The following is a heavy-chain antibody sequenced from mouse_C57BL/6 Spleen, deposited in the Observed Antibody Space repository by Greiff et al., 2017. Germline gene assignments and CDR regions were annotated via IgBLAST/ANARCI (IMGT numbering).Heavy chain of an antibody. Sequence: QVQLQQSGAELVKPGASVKLSCKASGYTFTSYWMHWVKQRPGRGLEWIGRIDPNRGGTKYNEKFKSKATLTVDKPSSTAYMQLSSLTSEDSAVYYCARSDDYDGSIFDYWGQGTTLTVSS. D-gene: IGHD2-4*01. CDR2: IDPNRGGT. CDR1: GYTFTSYW. V-gene: IGHV1-72*01. CDR3: ARSDDYDGSIFDY. J-gene: IGHJ2*01.